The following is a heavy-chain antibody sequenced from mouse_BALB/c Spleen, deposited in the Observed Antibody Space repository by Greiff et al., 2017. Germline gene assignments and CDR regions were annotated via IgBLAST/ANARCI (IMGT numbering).Heavy chain of an antibody. J-gene: IGHJ4*01. CDR3: ARGYYYGRAMDY. V-gene: IGHV5-4*02. CDR2: ISDGGSYT. D-gene: IGHD1-1*01. CDR1: GFTFSDYY. Sequence: DVKLVESGGGLVKPGGSLKLSCAASGFTFSDYYMYWVRQTPEKRLEWVATISDGGSYTYYPDSVKGRFTISRDNAKNNLYLQMSSLKSEDTAMYYCARGYYYGRAMDYWGQGTSVTVSS.